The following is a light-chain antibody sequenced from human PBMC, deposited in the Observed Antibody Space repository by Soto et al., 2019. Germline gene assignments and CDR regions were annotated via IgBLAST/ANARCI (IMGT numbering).Light chain of an antibody. J-gene: IGKJ2*01. V-gene: IGKV3-11*01. CDR3: QQRSNWPRT. CDR1: QSVSSY. Sequence: EIVLTQSPATLSLSPGERATLSCRASQSVSSYLAWYQQKLGQAPRLLIYDASNRATGIPARFSGSGSGTAFTLTISSLEPEDFAVYYCQQRSNWPRTFGQGTKLEIK. CDR2: DAS.